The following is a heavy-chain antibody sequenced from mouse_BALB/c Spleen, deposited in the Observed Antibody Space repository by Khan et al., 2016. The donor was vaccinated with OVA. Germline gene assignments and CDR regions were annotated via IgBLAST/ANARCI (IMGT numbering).Heavy chain of an antibody. J-gene: IGHJ1*01. CDR1: GFSLTSYG. V-gene: IGHV2-9*02. Sequence: QVQLKESGPGLVAPSQSLSITCTVSGFSLTSYGVHWVRQPPGKGLEWLGVIWTGGSTNYNSALMSSLSISKDNSKSQVFLKMNSMQTDDTAMYYWARYCGNYGWYFDIWGAGTTVTVSS. D-gene: IGHD2-1*01. CDR2: IWTGGST. CDR3: ARYCGNYGWYFDI.